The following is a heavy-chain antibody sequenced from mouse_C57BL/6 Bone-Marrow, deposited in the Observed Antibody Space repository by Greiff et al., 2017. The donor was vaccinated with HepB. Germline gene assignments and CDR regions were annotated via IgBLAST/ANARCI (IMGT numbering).Heavy chain of an antibody. D-gene: IGHD1-1*01. Sequence: VQLQQPGAELVKPGASVKLSCKASGYTFTSYWMQWVKQRPGQGLEWIGEIDPSDSYTNYNQKFKGKATLTVDTSSITAYMQLSSLTSEDSAVYYCAREDYGRKGFADWGQGTLVTVSA. V-gene: IGHV1-50*01. CDR3: AREDYGRKGFAD. CDR1: GYTFTSYW. CDR2: IDPSDSYT. J-gene: IGHJ3*01.